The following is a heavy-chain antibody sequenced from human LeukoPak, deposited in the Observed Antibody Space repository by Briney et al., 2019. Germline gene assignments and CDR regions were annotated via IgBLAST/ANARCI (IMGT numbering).Heavy chain of an antibody. CDR1: GFNVNNAW. CDR2: IRSKIDGGAT. CDR3: YTSITDY. J-gene: IGHJ4*02. V-gene: IGHV3-15*07. D-gene: IGHD2-21*01. Sequence: PGGSLRLSCAASGFNVNNAWMSWVRQAPGKGLEWVGRIRSKIDGGATDYAAPVKGRFTISRDDSKNTLYLQINSLKIEDTAMYYCYTSITDYWGQGTLVTVSS.